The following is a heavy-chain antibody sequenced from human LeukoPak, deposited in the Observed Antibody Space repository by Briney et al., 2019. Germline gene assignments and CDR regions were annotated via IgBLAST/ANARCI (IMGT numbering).Heavy chain of an antibody. V-gene: IGHV1-69*01. Sequence: GASVKVSCKASGGTFGSYAISWVRQAPGQGLEWMGGIIPIFGTANYAQKFQGRVTITADESTSTAYMELSSLRSEDTAVYYCARGSGYVSAFDIWGQGTMVTVSS. J-gene: IGHJ3*02. CDR1: GGTFGSYA. CDR2: IIPIFGTA. D-gene: IGHD3-10*01. CDR3: ARGSGYVSAFDI.